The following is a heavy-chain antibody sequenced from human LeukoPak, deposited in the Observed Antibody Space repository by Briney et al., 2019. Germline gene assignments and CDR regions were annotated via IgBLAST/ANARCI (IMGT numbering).Heavy chain of an antibody. CDR2: TYPRGST. CDR1: GGSISSGSYS. D-gene: IGHD7-27*01. CDR3: ARFSPRAMGNYLDF. J-gene: IGHJ4*02. Sequence: SETLSLTCAVSGGSISSGSYSWSWIRQPPGKGLEWIGYTYPRGSTYYNPSLKSRVILSLDKSANQFSLNLSSVTAADTAVYYCARFSPRAMGNYLDFWGQGTLVTVSS. V-gene: IGHV4-30-2*01.